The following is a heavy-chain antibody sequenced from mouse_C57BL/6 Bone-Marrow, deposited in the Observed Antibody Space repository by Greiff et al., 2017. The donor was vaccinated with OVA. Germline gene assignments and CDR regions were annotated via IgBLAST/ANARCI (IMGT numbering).Heavy chain of an antibody. D-gene: IGHD2-2*01. CDR2: INPGSGGT. CDR1: GYAFTNYL. V-gene: IGHV1-54*01. CDR3: ARHGYPYAMDY. J-gene: IGHJ4*01. Sequence: VQLQESGAELVRPGTSVKVSCKASGYAFTNYLIEWVKQRPGQGLEWIGVINPGSGGTNYNEKFKGKATLTADKSSSTAYMQLSSLTSEDSAVYFCARHGYPYAMDYWGQGTSVTVSS.